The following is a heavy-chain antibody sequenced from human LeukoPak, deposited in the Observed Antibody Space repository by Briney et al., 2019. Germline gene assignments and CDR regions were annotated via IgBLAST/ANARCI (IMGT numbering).Heavy chain of an antibody. CDR3: ARQSPAYYYDSSGYYYFEY. J-gene: IGHJ4*02. D-gene: IGHD3-22*01. V-gene: IGHV5-51*01. Sequence: GESLKISCKGSGYSFTSYWIGWVRQMPGKGLEWMGIIYPGDSDTRYSPSFQGQVTISADKSISTAYLQWSSLKASDTAMYYCARQSPAYYYDSSGYYYFEYWGQGTLVTVSS. CDR2: IYPGDSDT. CDR1: GYSFTSYW.